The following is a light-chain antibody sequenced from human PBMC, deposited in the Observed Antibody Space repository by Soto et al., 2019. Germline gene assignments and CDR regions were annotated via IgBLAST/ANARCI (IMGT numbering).Light chain of an antibody. Sequence: DIQMTQSPSTLSGSVGDRVTITCLAIQTISSWLAWYQQKAGKAPKLLIYKASTLKSGVPSRFSGSGSGTEFTLTISSLQPDDFATYYCQHYNSYSEAFGRGTKVDI. CDR2: KAS. CDR1: QTISSW. V-gene: IGKV1-5*03. CDR3: QHYNSYSEA. J-gene: IGKJ1*01.